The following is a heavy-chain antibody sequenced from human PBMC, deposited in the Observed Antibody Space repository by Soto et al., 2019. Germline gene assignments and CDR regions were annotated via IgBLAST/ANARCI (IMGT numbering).Heavy chain of an antibody. Sequence: SQTLSLTCAISGDSVSSNSAAWNWIRQSPSRGLEWLGRTYYRSKWYNDYAVSVKSRITINPDTSKNQFSLQLNSVTPEDTAVYYCARDEYSSSARLGYYGMDVWGQGTTVTVSS. CDR2: TYYRSKWYN. J-gene: IGHJ6*02. D-gene: IGHD6-6*01. CDR1: GDSVSSNSAA. V-gene: IGHV6-1*01. CDR3: ARDEYSSSARLGYYGMDV.